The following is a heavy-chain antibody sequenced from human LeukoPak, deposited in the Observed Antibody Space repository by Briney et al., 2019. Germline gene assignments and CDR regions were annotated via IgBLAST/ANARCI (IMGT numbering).Heavy chain of an antibody. V-gene: IGHV4-4*02. CDR3: ARGLIAAAGTWYFDY. CDR2: VHLDGRT. J-gene: IGHJ4*02. CDR1: GGSVTSTNC. D-gene: IGHD6-13*01. Sequence: SETLSLTCDESGGSVTSTNCWNWVGQPPGKGLEWIWEVHLDGRTNYNPSLKIRLIMSVDLPENHISLKLTSVTAADTAVYYCARGLIAAAGTWYFDYWGQGTLVTVSS.